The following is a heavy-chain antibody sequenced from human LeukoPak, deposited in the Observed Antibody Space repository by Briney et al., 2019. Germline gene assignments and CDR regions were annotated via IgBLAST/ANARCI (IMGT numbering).Heavy chain of an antibody. CDR1: GGSIRSDSYY. J-gene: IGHJ5*02. V-gene: IGHV4-39*07. Sequence: PSETLSLTCTISGGSIRSDSYYWAWIRQPPGQGLEWIGTISYGGSIYYRPSLKSRVTISVDTSKNQFSLRLTSVAAADTAVYYCARGPGGYSFWFDPWGQGTLVTVSS. CDR3: ARGPGGYSFWFDP. CDR2: ISYGGSI. D-gene: IGHD5-18*01.